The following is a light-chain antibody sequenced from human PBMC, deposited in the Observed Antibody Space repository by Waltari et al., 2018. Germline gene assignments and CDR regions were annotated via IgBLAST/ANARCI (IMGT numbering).Light chain of an antibody. J-gene: IGKJ1*01. Sequence: IVLTQSPGTLSLSPGGRATLSCRASQNLGHYLAWYQQKPVQAPTLLIYASATRAAGIPDRFSGSGSGADFSLTITRLEPDYFAVYYCQHHFRLPATFGQGTKV. V-gene: IGKV3-20*01. CDR1: QNLGHY. CDR2: ASA. CDR3: QHHFRLPAT.